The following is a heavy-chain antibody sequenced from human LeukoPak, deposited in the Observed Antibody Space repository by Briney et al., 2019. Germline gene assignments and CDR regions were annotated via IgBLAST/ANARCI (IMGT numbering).Heavy chain of an antibody. CDR1: GDRVSSNSAA. Sequence: SQTLSLTCAISGDRVSSNSAAWNWIRQSPSRGLEWLGGTYYRSKWNYDYAVSVKSRITITPDTSKNQFSLQLNSVTPEDTAVYYCARVVRNYFDYGGQGTLVTVSS. V-gene: IGHV6-1*01. CDR3: ARVVRNYFDY. D-gene: IGHD2-2*01. J-gene: IGHJ4*02. CDR2: TYYRSKWNY.